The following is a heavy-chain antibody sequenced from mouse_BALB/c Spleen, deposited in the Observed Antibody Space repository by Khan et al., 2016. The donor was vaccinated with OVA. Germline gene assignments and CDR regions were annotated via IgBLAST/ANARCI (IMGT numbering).Heavy chain of an antibody. CDR2: ISYSGNT. CDR1: GDSITSGY. D-gene: IGHD1-1*01. CDR3: ACELRGLAY. Sequence: EVQLVESGPSLVKPSQTLSLTCSVTGDSITSGYWNWIRKFPGNKLEYMGYISYSGNTYYNPSLKSRISITRDTSKSPYDLQLNSVTTEDTATYYWACELRGLAYWGQGTLVTVSA. V-gene: IGHV3-8*02. J-gene: IGHJ3*01.